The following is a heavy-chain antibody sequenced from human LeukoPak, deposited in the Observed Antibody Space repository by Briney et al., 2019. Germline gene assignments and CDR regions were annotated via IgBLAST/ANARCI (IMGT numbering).Heavy chain of an antibody. CDR2: ISAYNGNT. Sequence: GASVKVSCKSSGYTFTSYAMNWVRQAPGQGLEWMGWISAYNGNTNYAQKLQGRVTMTTDTSTSTAYMELRSLRSDDTAVYYCAREVEYQLLSYYYYYMDVWGKGTTVTVSS. D-gene: IGHD2-2*01. J-gene: IGHJ6*03. CDR3: AREVEYQLLSYYYYYMDV. CDR1: GYTFTSYA. V-gene: IGHV1-18*01.